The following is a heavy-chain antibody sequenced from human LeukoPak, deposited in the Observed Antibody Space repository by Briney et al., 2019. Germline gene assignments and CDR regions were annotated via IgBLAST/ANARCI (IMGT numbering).Heavy chain of an antibody. CDR2: ISAYNDNT. CDR3: ARDHPRTSDAFDI. V-gene: IGHV1-18*01. D-gene: IGHD1-14*01. J-gene: IGHJ3*02. CDR1: GYTFTSYG. Sequence: GASVKVSCKASGYTFTSYGISWVRQAPGQGLEWMGWISAYNDNTNYAQKLQGRVTITTDTSTSTAYMELRSLRSDDTAVYYCARDHPRTSDAFDIWGQGTMVTVSS.